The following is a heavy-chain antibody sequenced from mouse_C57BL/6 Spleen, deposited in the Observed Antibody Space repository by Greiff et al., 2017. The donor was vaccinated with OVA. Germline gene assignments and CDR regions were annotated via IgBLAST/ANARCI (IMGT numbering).Heavy chain of an antibody. V-gene: IGHV1-55*01. CDR3: ARGGGHVGFAY. J-gene: IGHJ3*01. CDR1: GYTFTSYW. Sequence: VQLQQPGAELVKPGASVKMSCKASGYTFTSYWITWVKQRPGQGLEWIGDIYPGSGSTNYNEKFKSKATLTVETSSSTAYMQLSSLTSEDSAVYYCARGGGHVGFAYWGQGTLVTVSA. D-gene: IGHD6-1*01. CDR2: IYPGSGST.